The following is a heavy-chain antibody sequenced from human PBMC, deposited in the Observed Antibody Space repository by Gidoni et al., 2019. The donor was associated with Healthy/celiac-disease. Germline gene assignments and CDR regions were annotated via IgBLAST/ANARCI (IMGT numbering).Heavy chain of an antibody. CDR3: AKAAPGGWYEAYFDY. Sequence: EVQLVESGGGLVQPGRSLRLSCTASGFTFDDYAMHWVRQAPGKGLEWVSGISWNSGSIGYADSVKGRFTISRDNAKNSLYLQMNSLRAEDTALYYCAKAAPGGWYEAYFDYWGQGTLVTVSS. CDR2: ISWNSGSI. J-gene: IGHJ4*02. CDR1: GFTFDDYA. V-gene: IGHV3-9*01. D-gene: IGHD6-19*01.